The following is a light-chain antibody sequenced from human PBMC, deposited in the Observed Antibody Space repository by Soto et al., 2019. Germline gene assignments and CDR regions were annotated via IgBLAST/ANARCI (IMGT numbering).Light chain of an antibody. CDR3: QQSNSFPLT. Sequence: DIQMSQSPSSVSASVGDRVTITCRASQGISSRLAWYQQKPGKAPNLLIYAASSLQSGVPSRFSGSGSETDFTLTIGSLQPEDFATYYCQQSNSFPLTFGGGTKVEIK. CDR1: QGISSR. V-gene: IGKV1-12*01. CDR2: AAS. J-gene: IGKJ4*01.